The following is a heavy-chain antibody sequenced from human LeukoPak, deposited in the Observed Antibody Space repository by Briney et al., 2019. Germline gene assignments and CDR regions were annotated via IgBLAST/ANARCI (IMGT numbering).Heavy chain of an antibody. CDR1: GFTFRDRE. J-gene: IGHJ6*02. V-gene: IGHV3-72*01. CDR2: SRNKAKSHTT. CDR3: ALWSYYYYGLDV. D-gene: IGHD5-18*01. Sequence: GGSLRLSCAASGFTFRDREMDWVRQAPGKGLEWVGRSRNKAKSHTTEYAASVKGRFTISRDNSNNSVWLQMNSLKTEDTAVYYCALWSYYYYGLDVWGQGTTVTVSS.